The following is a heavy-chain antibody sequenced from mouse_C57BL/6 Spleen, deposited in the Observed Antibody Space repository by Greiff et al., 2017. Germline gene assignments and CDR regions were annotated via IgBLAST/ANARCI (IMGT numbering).Heavy chain of an antibody. J-gene: IGHJ1*03. CDR1: GYTFTSYW. CDR2: IDPSDSET. Sequence: QVQLQQPGAELVRPGSSVKLSCKASGYTFTSYWMHWVKQRPIQGLEWIGNIDPSDSETHYNQKFKDKATLTVDKSSSTAYMQLSSLTSEDSAVYYCARDDCYYGYFDVWGTGTTVTVSS. CDR3: ARDDCYYGYFDV. D-gene: IGHD2-3*01. V-gene: IGHV1-52*01.